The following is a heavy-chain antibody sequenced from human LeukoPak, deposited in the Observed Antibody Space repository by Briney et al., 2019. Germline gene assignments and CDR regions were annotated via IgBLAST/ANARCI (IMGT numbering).Heavy chain of an antibody. Sequence: GGSLRLSCAASGFTFDFYAMNWVRQAPGKGLEWVSTISGSGGSTYYADSVKGRFPISRDNSKNTLYLQMNSLRVEDTAVYYCAKGGNNDYYYFDSWGQGTLVTVSS. CDR2: ISGSGGST. D-gene: IGHD1/OR15-1a*01. CDR3: AKGGNNDYYYFDS. CDR1: GFTFDFYA. J-gene: IGHJ4*02. V-gene: IGHV3-23*01.